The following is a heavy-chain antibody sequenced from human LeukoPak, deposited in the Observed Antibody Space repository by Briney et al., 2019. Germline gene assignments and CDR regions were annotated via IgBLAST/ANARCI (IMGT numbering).Heavy chain of an antibody. V-gene: IGHV1-2*06. CDR3: ARGSHDYGDS. CDR1: GYTFTSYG. Sequence: GASVKVSCKASGYTFTSYGISWVRQAPGQGLEWMGRINPNSGGTNYAQKFQGRVTMTRDTSISTAYMELSRLRSYDTAVYYCARGSHDYGDSWGQGTLVTVSS. D-gene: IGHD1-26*01. J-gene: IGHJ4*02. CDR2: INPNSGGT.